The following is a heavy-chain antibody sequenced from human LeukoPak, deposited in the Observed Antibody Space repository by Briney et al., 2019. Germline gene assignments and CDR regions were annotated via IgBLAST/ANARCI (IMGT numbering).Heavy chain of an antibody. CDR1: GGSISSGSYY. D-gene: IGHD5-12*01. CDR3: ARDRVATFYWYFDL. CDR2: IYTSGST. J-gene: IGHJ2*01. Sequence: KASQTLSLTCTVSGGSISSGSYYWSWIRQPAGKGQEWIGRIYTSGSTNYNPSLKSRVTISVDTSKNQFSLKLSSVTAADTAVYYCARDRVATFYWYFDLWGRGTLVTVSS. V-gene: IGHV4-61*02.